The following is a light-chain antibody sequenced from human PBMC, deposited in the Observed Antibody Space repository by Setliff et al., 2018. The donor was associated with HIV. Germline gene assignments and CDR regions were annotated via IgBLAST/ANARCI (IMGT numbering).Light chain of an antibody. J-gene: IGLJ1*01. Sequence: SALAQPASVSGSPGQSITISCTGTSSDVGGYSYVSWYQQHPGKDPKLIIYEVRNRPSGVSNRFSGSKSGNTASLTISGLQAEDEADYYCSSYAITNTLPFGTGTKVTVL. CDR2: EVR. CDR1: SSDVGGYSY. V-gene: IGLV2-14*01. CDR3: SSYAITNTLP.